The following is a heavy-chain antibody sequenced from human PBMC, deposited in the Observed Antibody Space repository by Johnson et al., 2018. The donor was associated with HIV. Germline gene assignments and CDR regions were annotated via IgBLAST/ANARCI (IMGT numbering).Heavy chain of an antibody. CDR1: GFSFSSYG. CDR3: ARVGDGNNKNAFDF. J-gene: IGHJ3*01. V-gene: IGHV3-64*01. CDR2: ISSNGGST. Sequence: VQLVESGGGVVQPGRSLRLSCAASGFSFSSYGVHWVRQAPGKGLEYVSSISSNGGSTYYANSVKGRFTISRDNSKNTLYLQMGSMRAEDMAVYYCARVGDGNNKNAFDFWGQGTMV. D-gene: IGHD5-24*01.